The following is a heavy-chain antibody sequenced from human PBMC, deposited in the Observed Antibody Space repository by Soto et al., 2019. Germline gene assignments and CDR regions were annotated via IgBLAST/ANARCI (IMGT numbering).Heavy chain of an antibody. CDR2: IIPMLGIA. Sequence: QVQLVQSGAEVKKPGSSVKVSCRASGATFSTHTIIWVRQAPGQGLEWVGRIIPMLGIANYAQKFQGRVTITADKSTSTAYMELRSLRTEDTALYYCARDKDQLPTDWGQGTMVPVS. CDR3: ARDKDQLPTD. CDR1: GATFSTHT. J-gene: IGHJ1*01. D-gene: IGHD2-2*01. V-gene: IGHV1-69*02.